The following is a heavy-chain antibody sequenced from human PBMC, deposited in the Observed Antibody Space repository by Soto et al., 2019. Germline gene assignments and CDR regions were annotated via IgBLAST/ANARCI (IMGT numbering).Heavy chain of an antibody. Sequence: GESLKISCKGSGYTFTNYWIGWVRQMPGKGLEWMGIIYPGDSDTKYNPSFQGQITISADKSITTTYLQWSSLKASDTAIYYCAASIFYYGMDVWGQGTTVTVSS. CDR1: GYTFTNYW. CDR3: AASIFYYGMDV. J-gene: IGHJ6*02. V-gene: IGHV5-51*01. CDR2: IYPGDSDT.